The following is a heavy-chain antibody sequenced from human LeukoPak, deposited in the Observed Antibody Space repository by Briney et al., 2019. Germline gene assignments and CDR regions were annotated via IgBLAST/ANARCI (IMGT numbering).Heavy chain of an antibody. CDR2: IYYSGST. CDR3: ARNRKSIAAAGPFDY. J-gene: IGHJ4*02. V-gene: IGHV4-39*07. CDR1: GGSISSSSYY. D-gene: IGHD6-13*01. Sequence: PSETLSLTCTVSGGSISSSSYYWGWIRQPPGKGLEWIGSIYYSGSTYYNPSLKSRVTISVDTSKNQFSLKLSSVTAADTAVYYCARNRKSIAAAGPFDYWGQGTLVTVSS.